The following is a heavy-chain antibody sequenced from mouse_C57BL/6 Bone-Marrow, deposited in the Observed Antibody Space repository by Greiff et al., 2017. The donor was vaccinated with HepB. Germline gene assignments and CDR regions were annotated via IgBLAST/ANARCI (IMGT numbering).Heavy chain of an antibody. D-gene: IGHD2-3*01. CDR3: ARRWLLLCDY. CDR1: GYTFTSYG. CDR2: IYPRSGNT. Sequence: VLLHLSGAELARPGASVKLSCKASGYTFTSYGISWVKQRTGQGLEWIGEIYPRSGNTYYIEKFKGKATLTADKSSSTAYMELRSLTSEDSAVDFCARRWLLLCDYWGQGTTLTVCS. J-gene: IGHJ2*01. V-gene: IGHV1-81*01.